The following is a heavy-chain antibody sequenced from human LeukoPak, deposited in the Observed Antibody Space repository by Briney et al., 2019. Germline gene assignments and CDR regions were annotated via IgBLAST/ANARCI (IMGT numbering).Heavy chain of an antibody. J-gene: IGHJ3*02. Sequence: GGSLRLSCAASGFTFSDYYMSWISQAPGKGLEWVSYISSSGSTIYYADSVKGRFTISRDNAKNSLYLQMNSLRAEDTAVYYCARDKEDDILTGLDAFDIWGQGTMVTVSS. CDR3: ARDKEDDILTGLDAFDI. V-gene: IGHV3-11*01. D-gene: IGHD3-9*01. CDR2: ISSSGSTI. CDR1: GFTFSDYY.